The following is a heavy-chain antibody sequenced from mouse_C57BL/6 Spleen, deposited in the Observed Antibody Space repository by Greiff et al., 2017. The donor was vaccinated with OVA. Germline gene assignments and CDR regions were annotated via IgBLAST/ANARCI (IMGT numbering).Heavy chain of an antibody. J-gene: IGHJ1*03. CDR2: IDPSARYT. CDR1: GYTFTSYW. Sequence: QVQLQQPGAELVKPGASVKLSCKASGYTFTSYWMQWVKQRPGQGLEWIGEIDPSARYTNYNQKFKGKATLAVDTSSSTAYMQLSSLTSEDSAVYYCARRDYGSSLPYWYFDVWGTGTTVTVSS. CDR3: ARRDYGSSLPYWYFDV. V-gene: IGHV1-50*01. D-gene: IGHD1-1*01.